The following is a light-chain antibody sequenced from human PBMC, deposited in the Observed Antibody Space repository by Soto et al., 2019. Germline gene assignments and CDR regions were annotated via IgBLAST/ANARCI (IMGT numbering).Light chain of an antibody. Sequence: DIQMTQSPSTLSASVGDRVTITCRASQSISSWLAWYQQKPGKAPKLLIYKASSLESGVPSRFSGSGSGTEFTLTISSLQPDDLATYYCQQYNSFPTFGQGTKVKIK. CDR1: QSISSW. V-gene: IGKV1-5*03. CDR3: QQYNSFPT. J-gene: IGKJ1*01. CDR2: KAS.